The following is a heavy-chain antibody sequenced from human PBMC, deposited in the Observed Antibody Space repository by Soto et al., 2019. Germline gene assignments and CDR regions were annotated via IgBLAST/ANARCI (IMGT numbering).Heavy chain of an antibody. D-gene: IGHD2-2*01. V-gene: IGHV1-2*04. J-gene: IGHJ4*02. CDR1: GYTFTGYY. Sequence: ASVKVSCKASGYTFTGYYMHWVRQAPGQGLEWMGWINPNSGGTNYAQKFQGWVTMTRDTSISTAYMELSRLRSDDTAVYYCARGDRLLIVVVPAAIPSSPNFDYWGQGTLVTVSS. CDR3: ARGDRLLIVVVPAAIPSSPNFDY. CDR2: INPNSGGT.